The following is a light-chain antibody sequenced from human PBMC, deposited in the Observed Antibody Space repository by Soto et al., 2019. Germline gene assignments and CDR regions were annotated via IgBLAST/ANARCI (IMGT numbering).Light chain of an antibody. V-gene: IGKV1-39*01. Sequence: DIQMTQSPSSLSASVGDRVTITCRASQSINKYINWYQQKPGKAPNLLINGASSLQSGVPSRFSGSGSGTDFTLTISNLQPEDFVTYYCQQTYSTPFTVGPGTKVDIK. J-gene: IGKJ3*01. CDR2: GAS. CDR1: QSINKY. CDR3: QQTYSTPFT.